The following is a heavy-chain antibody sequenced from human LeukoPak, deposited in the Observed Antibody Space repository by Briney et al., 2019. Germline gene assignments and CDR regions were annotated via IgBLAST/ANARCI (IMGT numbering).Heavy chain of an antibody. CDR3: ARKKGYSSFYDYYYMDV. J-gene: IGHJ6*03. CDR1: GGTFISYA. Sequence: ASVKVSCKASGGTFISYAISWVRQAPGQGLEWMGGIIPIFGTANYAQKFQGRVTITTDESTSTAYMQLSSLRSEDTAVYYCARKKGYSSFYDYYYMDVWGKGTTVTVSS. V-gene: IGHV1-69*05. D-gene: IGHD6-6*01. CDR2: IIPIFGTA.